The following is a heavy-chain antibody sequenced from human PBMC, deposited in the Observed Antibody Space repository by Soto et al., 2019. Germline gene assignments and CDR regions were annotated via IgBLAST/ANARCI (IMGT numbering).Heavy chain of an antibody. V-gene: IGHV1-18*01. CDR3: ARDGVAVTTGISGY. CDR2: ISVNNGNT. D-gene: IGHD4-4*01. CDR1: GYTFTSYS. Sequence: QVQLVQSGAEVKKPGASVKVSCKASGYTFTSYSISWVRQAPGQGLEWMGWISVNNGNTKYAQDFQGRVTMTTDTSTSTAYMELRSLSSDDTAVYYCARDGVAVTTGISGYWGQGTLVTVSS. J-gene: IGHJ4*02.